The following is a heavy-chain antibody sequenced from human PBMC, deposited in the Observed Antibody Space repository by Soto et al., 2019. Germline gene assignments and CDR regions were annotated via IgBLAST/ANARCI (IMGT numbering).Heavy chain of an antibody. CDR2: ISAGGSST. D-gene: IGHD5-12*01. Sequence: QVQLVESGGGLVKPGGSLRLSCAASGFTFSDYYMTWIRQAPGTGLEWVSYISAGGSSTYYADSVKGRFTISRDNDKNSLYLQMSSLRADDTAVYYCAREVAPAPQGYWGQGTLVTVSS. J-gene: IGHJ4*02. V-gene: IGHV3-11*01. CDR3: AREVAPAPQGY. CDR1: GFTFSDYY.